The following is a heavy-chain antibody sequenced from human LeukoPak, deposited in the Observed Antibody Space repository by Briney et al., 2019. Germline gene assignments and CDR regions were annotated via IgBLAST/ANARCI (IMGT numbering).Heavy chain of an antibody. Sequence: PGGSLRLSCVVSGFTFSTHGFHWVRQAPGKGLEWVSVRWDDGGRKGYADAVGGRFTISRDNSNLYLQMNSLRAEDTAIHYCARHIGNSGFNLDYWGQGTPVTVSS. CDR3: ARHIGNSGFNLDY. V-gene: IGHV3-33*01. J-gene: IGHJ4*02. CDR2: RWDDGGRK. D-gene: IGHD5-12*01. CDR1: GFTFSTHG.